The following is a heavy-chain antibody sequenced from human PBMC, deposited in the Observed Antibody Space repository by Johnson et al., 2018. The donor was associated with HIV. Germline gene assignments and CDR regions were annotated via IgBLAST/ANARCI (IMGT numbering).Heavy chain of an antibody. CDR2: ISGSGGST. CDR3: ARDDRPDGFDI. D-gene: IGHD1-14*01. J-gene: IGHJ3*02. Sequence: VQLVESGGGVVRPGGSLRLSCAASGFTFDDYGMSWVRQAPGKGLEWVSAISGSGGSTYYADSVKGRFTISSDNSKNTLYLQMNSLRAEDTAVYYCARDDRPDGFDIWGQGTMVTVSS. V-gene: IGHV3-23*04. CDR1: GFTFDDYG.